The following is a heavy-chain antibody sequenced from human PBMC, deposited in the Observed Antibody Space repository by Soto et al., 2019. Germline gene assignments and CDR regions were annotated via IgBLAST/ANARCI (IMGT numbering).Heavy chain of an antibody. CDR3: ARDDFWSGYSTPMDV. J-gene: IGHJ6*02. Sequence: ALVKVSFTASGYTFTSYAMHWLRQAPGQRLEWIGWINAGNGNTKYSQKFQGRVTITRDTSASTAYMELGRLRSEDTAVYYCARDDFWSGYSTPMDVWGQGTTVTVSS. D-gene: IGHD3-3*01. V-gene: IGHV1-3*01. CDR2: INAGNGNT. CDR1: GYTFTSYA.